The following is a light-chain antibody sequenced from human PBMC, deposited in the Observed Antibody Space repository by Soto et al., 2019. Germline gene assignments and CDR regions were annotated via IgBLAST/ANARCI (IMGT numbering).Light chain of an antibody. V-gene: IGKV3-20*01. Sequence: EIVLTQSPGTMSLSPGERATLSCRASQSVSSSYLAWYQQNPGQAPRLLIYGASSRATGIPDRFSGSGSGTDFTRTISRLEPEDFAMYYCQQYGRSPLVTFGQGTRLEIK. CDR1: QSVSSSY. CDR2: GAS. CDR3: QQYGRSPLVT. J-gene: IGKJ5*01.